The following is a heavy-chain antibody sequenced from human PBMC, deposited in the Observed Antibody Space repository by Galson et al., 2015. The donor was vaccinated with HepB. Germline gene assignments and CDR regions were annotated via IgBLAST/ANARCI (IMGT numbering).Heavy chain of an antibody. CDR1: GFTFSDYY. CDR3: ARDYDFWSGYYYSGYYMDV. J-gene: IGHJ6*03. D-gene: IGHD3-3*01. V-gene: IGHV3-11*01. CDR2: ISSSGSTI. Sequence: LRLSCAASGFTFSDYYMSWIRQAPGKGLEWVSYISSSGSTIYYADSVKGRFTISRDNAKNSLYLQMNSLRAEDTAVYYCARDYDFWSGYYYSGYYMDVWGKGTTVTVSS.